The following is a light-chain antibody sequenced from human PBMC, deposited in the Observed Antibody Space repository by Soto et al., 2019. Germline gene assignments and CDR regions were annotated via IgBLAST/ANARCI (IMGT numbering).Light chain of an antibody. V-gene: IGKV1-39*01. CDR3: QQSHSTPIT. CDR1: QNIEKY. CDR2: AVS. J-gene: IGKJ5*01. Sequence: DIQMTQSPSTLSASVRDRVTITCRTSQNIEKYLNWYQQKPGEAPKLLIYAVSNLQTGVPSRFSGSGSATDFILTIASLQPEDFATYYCQQSHSTPITFGQGTRLEIK.